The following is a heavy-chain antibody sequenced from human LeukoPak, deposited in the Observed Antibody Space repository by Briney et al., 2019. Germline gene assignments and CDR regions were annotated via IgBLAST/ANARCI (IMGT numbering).Heavy chain of an antibody. CDR2: IYYSEST. Sequence: PSETLSLTCTVSGGSISSGDYYWSWIRQPPGKGLEWIGYIYYSESTYYNPSLKSRVTISVDTSKNQFSLKLSSVTAADTAVYYCASSFWTNNHRYDYWGQGTLVTVSS. D-gene: IGHD3/OR15-3a*01. J-gene: IGHJ4*02. CDR1: GGSISSGDYY. V-gene: IGHV4-30-4*08. CDR3: ASSFWTNNHRYDY.